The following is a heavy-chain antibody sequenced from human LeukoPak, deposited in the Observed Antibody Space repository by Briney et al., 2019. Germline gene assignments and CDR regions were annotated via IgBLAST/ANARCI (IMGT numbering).Heavy chain of an antibody. D-gene: IGHD3-16*01. CDR2: IYYSGST. J-gene: IGHJ3*02. Sequence: PSETLSLTCTVSGGSVSSSPYYWGWIRQPPGRGLEWIATIYYSGSTYYSPSLSSRLTVSLDTSKNQFSLKLSSVTAADTAVYYCARGQFSYGSAAFDIWGQGTMVTVSS. CDR3: ARGQFSYGSAAFDI. V-gene: IGHV4-39*07. CDR1: GGSVSSSPYY.